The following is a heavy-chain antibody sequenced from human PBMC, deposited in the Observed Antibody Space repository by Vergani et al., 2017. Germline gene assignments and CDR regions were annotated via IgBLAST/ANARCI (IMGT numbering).Heavy chain of an antibody. CDR3: ANPSRGNFDY. D-gene: IGHD3-22*01. Sequence: QVQLVESGGGVVQPGGSLRLSCAASGFTFSSYGMHWVRQAPGKGLEWVAFIRDDGSNKYYADSVKGRFTISRDNSKNTLYLQMNSLRAEDTAVYYCANPSRGNFDYWGQGTLVTVSS. CDR2: IRDDGSNK. CDR1: GFTFSSYG. J-gene: IGHJ4*02. V-gene: IGHV3-30*02.